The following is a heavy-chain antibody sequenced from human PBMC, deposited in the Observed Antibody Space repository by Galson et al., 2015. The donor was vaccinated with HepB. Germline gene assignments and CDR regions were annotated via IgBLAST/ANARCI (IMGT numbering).Heavy chain of an antibody. D-gene: IGHD3-10*01. CDR1: GFTLSCFG. Sequence: SLRLSCAASGFTLSCFGMHWVRQAPGKGLEWVALIWYDGSNQYYADSVKGRFTISRDNSKNTLYLQMNSLRADDTAVYYCARELLWFEKLYYFDYWGQGTLVTVSS. J-gene: IGHJ4*02. V-gene: IGHV3-33*01. CDR3: ARELLWFEKLYYFDY. CDR2: IWYDGSNQ.